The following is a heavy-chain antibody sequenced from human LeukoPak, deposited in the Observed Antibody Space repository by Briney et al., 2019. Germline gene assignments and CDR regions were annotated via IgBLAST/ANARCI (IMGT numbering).Heavy chain of an antibody. V-gene: IGHV3-7*05. D-gene: IGHD3-10*01. CDR3: ARDHVVRGLVWDY. CDR1: GFTFSSHW. CDR2: INQDGSER. J-gene: IGHJ4*02. Sequence: GGSLRLSCAASGFTFSSHWMSWVRQAPGKGLEWVANINQDGSERYYVDSVKGRFTISRDNAKNSLYVQMTSLRAEDTAVYYCARDHVVRGLVWDYWGQGTLVTVSS.